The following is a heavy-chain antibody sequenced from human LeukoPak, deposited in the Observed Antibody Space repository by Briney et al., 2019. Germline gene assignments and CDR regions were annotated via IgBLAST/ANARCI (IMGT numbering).Heavy chain of an antibody. Sequence: SETLSLTCTVSGGSISSYYWSWVRQPPGKGLEWIGYIYYTGSTNYSPSLKSRVTISVDMSKNQFSLKLSSVTAADTAVYYCARAKGNSNYPYYYMDVWGKGTTVTVSS. D-gene: IGHD4-11*01. CDR2: IYYTGST. CDR3: ARAKGNSNYPYYYMDV. J-gene: IGHJ6*03. V-gene: IGHV4-59*01. CDR1: GGSISSYY.